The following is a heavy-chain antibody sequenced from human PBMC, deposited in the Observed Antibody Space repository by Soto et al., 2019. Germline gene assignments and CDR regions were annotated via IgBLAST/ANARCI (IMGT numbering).Heavy chain of an antibody. V-gene: IGHV3-23*01. D-gene: IGHD3-10*01. Sequence: EVRLLESGGGLVQPGGSLRLSCAGSGLTFSSNAMSWVRQAPGKGLEWVSSVSGDGYASDYADSVKGRFTVSRHNSKNTLCLQMNSLRAEDTAVYYCAKRHYYGSGSFAVATWGQGTLVTVSS. CDR3: AKRHYYGSGSFAVAT. J-gene: IGHJ4*03. CDR1: GLTFSSNA. CDR2: VSGDGYAS.